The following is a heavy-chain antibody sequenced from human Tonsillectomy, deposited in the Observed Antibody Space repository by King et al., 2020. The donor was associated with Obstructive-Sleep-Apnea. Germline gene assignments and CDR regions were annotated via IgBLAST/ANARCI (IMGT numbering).Heavy chain of an antibody. D-gene: IGHD3-22*01. CDR3: ARRSNSSGHFDY. CDR2: TYPSDSVT. Sequence: QLVQSGAEVKKPGEALKISCKGSGYSFTTYWSVWVRQIPGKGLEWRGITYPSDSVTRYSPSFQGQVTISADKSISTAYLHWSSLKASDTAMYYCARRSNSSGHFDYWGQGTLATVSS. V-gene: IGHV5-51*01. J-gene: IGHJ4*02. CDR1: GYSFTTYW.